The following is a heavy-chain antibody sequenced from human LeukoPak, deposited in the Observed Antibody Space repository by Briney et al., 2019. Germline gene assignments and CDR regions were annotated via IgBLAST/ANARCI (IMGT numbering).Heavy chain of an antibody. CDR2: IYYTGST. CDR1: GGSISSYY. D-gene: IGHD6-19*01. V-gene: IGHV4-59*01. CDR3: ATGRAYSSVDY. Sequence: SETLSLNCTVSGGSISSYYWSWIRQPPGKGLEWIGCIYYTGSTNYNPSLKSRVTISVDTSKNQFSLKLSSVTAADTAVYYCATGRAYSSVDYWGQGTLVTVSS. J-gene: IGHJ4*02.